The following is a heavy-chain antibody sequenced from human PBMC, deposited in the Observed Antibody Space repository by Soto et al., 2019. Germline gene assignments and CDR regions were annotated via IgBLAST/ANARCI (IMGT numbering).Heavy chain of an antibody. D-gene: IGHD3-16*01. Sequence: ASETLSLTCAVYGGSFSGYYWSWIRQPPGKGLEWIGEINHSGSTNYNPSLKSRVTISVDTSKNQFSLKLSSVTAADTAVYFCARDSFLSDGRGGGVNDGFDIWGRGTKVTVS. CDR1: GGSFSGYY. V-gene: IGHV4-34*01. CDR2: INHSGST. J-gene: IGHJ3*02. CDR3: ARDSFLSDGRGGGVNDGFDI.